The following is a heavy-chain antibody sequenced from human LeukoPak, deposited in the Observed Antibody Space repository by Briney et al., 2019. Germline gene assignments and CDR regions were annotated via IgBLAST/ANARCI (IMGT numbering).Heavy chain of an antibody. Sequence: SETLSLTCAVYGGSFSGYYWSWIRQPPGKGLEWIAYMYNSGSTNYNPSLKSRVTISIDTSKNQFSLKLSSVTAADTAVYYCARNYYDSSGFDRNDAFDIWGQGTMVTVSS. CDR3: ARNYYDSSGFDRNDAFDI. J-gene: IGHJ3*02. CDR1: GGSFSGYY. D-gene: IGHD3-22*01. V-gene: IGHV4-59*01. CDR2: MYNSGST.